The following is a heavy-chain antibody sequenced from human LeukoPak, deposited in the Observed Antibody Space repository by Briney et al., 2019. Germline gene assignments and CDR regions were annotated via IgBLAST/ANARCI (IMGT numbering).Heavy chain of an antibody. CDR1: GYSFTSYW. D-gene: IGHD3-10*01. CDR3: ARVPSYWADQYPLWGEYFDY. CDR2: IYPGDSDT. V-gene: IGHV5-51*01. Sequence: GESLKISCKGSGYSFTSYWIGWVRQMPGKGLEWMGIIYPGDSDTRYSPSFQGQVTISADKSISTAYLQWSSLKASDTAMYYCARVPSYWADQYPLWGEYFDYWGQGTLVTVSS. J-gene: IGHJ4*02.